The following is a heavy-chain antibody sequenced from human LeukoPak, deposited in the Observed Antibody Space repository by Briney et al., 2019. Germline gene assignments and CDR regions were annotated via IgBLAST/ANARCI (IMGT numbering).Heavy chain of an antibody. CDR1: GFTFDDYA. Sequence: GGSLRLSCAASGFTFDDYAMHWVRQAPGKGLEWVSGISWNSGSIGYADSVKGRFTISRDNAKNSLYLQMNSLRAEDTAVYYCAKVRPSQWLLVDYWGQGTLVTVSP. CDR2: ISWNSGSI. J-gene: IGHJ4*02. CDR3: AKVRPSQWLLVDY. D-gene: IGHD6-19*01. V-gene: IGHV3-9*01.